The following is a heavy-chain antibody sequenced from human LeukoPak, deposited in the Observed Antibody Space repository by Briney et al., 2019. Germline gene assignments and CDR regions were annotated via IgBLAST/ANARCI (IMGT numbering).Heavy chain of an antibody. D-gene: IGHD1-14*01. Sequence: GGSLRLSCAASGFTFSSCEMNWVRQAPGKGLEWVSYISSSGSTIYYADSVKGRFTISRDNAKNSLYLQMNSLRAEDTAVYYCARDTRRGSLDVWGQGTTVTVSS. V-gene: IGHV3-48*03. CDR1: GFTFSSCE. CDR3: ARDTRRGSLDV. J-gene: IGHJ6*02. CDR2: ISSSGSTI.